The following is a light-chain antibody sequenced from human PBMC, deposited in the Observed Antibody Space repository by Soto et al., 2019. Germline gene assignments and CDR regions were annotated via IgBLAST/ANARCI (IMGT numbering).Light chain of an antibody. Sequence: AIQLTQSPSSLSASVGDRVTITCRASQGISTLFAWYQQKPGKAPKLLIYDAATLESGVPSRFSGSGSGTDFALTISSLQPGDFATYYCQQFFDYPLTFGGGTKVEIK. CDR3: QQFFDYPLT. CDR1: QGISTL. V-gene: IGKV1D-13*01. J-gene: IGKJ4*01. CDR2: DAA.